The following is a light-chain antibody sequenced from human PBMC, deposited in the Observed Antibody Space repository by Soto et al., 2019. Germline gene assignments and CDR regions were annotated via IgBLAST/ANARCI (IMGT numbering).Light chain of an antibody. CDR2: DAS. CDR3: HQYNTWPLT. J-gene: IGKJ4*01. Sequence: EIVMTQSPVTLSVSPGERATLSCRASQTIRSDLAWYQQKPGQAPRLLISDASTRATSIPARFNGSGSGTEFTLAISSLQSEDFAIYYCHQYNTWPLTVGGGTKVDIK. CDR1: QTIRSD. V-gene: IGKV3-15*01.